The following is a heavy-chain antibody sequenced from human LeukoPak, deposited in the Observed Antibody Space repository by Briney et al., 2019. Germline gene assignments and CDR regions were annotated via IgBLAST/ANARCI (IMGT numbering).Heavy chain of an antibody. J-gene: IGHJ6*03. V-gene: IGHV1-69*05. CDR2: IIPIFGTA. D-gene: IGHD2-2*02. Sequence: SVKVSCKASGGTFSSYAISWVRQAPGHGLEWMGGIIPIFGTANYAQKFQGRVTITTDESTSTAYMELSSLRSEDTAVYCCATCSSTSCYTNYYYYYMDVWGKGTTVTVSS. CDR3: ATCSSTSCYTNYYYYYMDV. CDR1: GGTFSSYA.